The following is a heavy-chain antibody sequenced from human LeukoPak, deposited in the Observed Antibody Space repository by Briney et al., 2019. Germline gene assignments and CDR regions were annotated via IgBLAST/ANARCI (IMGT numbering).Heavy chain of an antibody. CDR3: ARESIAVAGAPFDY. D-gene: IGHD6-19*01. V-gene: IGHV3-48*03. CDR2: ISSGSTI. J-gene: IGHJ4*02. CDR1: GFTFSSYD. Sequence: GGSLRLSCAASGFTFSSYDMNWVRQAPGKGLEWVSYISSGSTIYDADSVKGRFTISRDNAKNSLYLQMNSLRAEDTAVYYCARESIAVAGAPFDYWGQGTLVTVSS.